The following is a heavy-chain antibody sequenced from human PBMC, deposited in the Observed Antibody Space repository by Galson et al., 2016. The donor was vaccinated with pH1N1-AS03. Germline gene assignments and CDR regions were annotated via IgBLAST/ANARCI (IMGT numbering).Heavy chain of an antibody. J-gene: IGHJ4*02. D-gene: IGHD3-16*01. V-gene: IGHV4/OR15-8*02. CDR2: IYHDGNT. CDR3: ARERMGANDY. Sequence: WVRQIPGRGLEWIGEIYHDGNTHYNPSLKNRLSISVDSSKNQFSLKLTSVTAADTAIYYCARERMGANDYWGPGTLVTVSS.